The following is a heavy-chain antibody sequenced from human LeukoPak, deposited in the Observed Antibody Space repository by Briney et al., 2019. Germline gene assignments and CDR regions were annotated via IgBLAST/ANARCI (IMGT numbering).Heavy chain of an antibody. V-gene: IGHV4-30-2*01. CDR3: ARGGAARLHFQN. J-gene: IGHJ1*01. CDR2: IYHSGST. CDR1: GGSISSGGYS. D-gene: IGHD6-6*01. Sequence: PSETLSLTCAVSGGSISSGGYSWSWIRQPPGKGPEWIGYIYHSGSTYYNPSLKSRVTISVDRSKNQFSLKLSSVTAADTAVYYCARGGAARLHFQNWGQGTLVTVSS.